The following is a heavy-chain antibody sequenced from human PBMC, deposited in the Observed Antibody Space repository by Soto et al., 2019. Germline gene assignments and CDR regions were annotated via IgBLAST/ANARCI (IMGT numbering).Heavy chain of an antibody. CDR2: INPSGDRT. D-gene: IGHD3-3*01. V-gene: IGHV1-46*02. Sequence: ASVKVSCKASGYTFNIYYMHWVLQAPGQGLEWMGIINPSGDRTDYAQNFQGRVTMTRDTSTSTVHMELSSLRSEDTAVYYCARAPDFWRGYYLYSGQGTLVTVAS. CDR3: ARAPDFWRGYYLY. J-gene: IGHJ1*01. CDR1: GYTFNIYY.